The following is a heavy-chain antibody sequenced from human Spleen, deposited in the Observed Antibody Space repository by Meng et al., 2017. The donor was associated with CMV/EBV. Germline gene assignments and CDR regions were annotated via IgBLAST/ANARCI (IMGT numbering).Heavy chain of an antibody. V-gene: IGHV1-2*02. CDR3: AISPTTIFAVLGHFDP. Sequence: FTNSYIHWVRQDPGQGLQWMGWIIPDSGGTDFAQGFHGRLTLTTDTADTSISTAYMVLSSLTSDDTAVYYCAISPTTIFAVLGHFDPWGQGTLVTVSS. D-gene: IGHD3-3*01. CDR1: FTNSY. CDR2: IIPDSGGT. J-gene: IGHJ5*02.